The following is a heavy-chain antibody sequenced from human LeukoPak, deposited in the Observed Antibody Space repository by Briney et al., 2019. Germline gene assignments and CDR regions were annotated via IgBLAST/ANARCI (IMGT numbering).Heavy chain of an antibody. J-gene: IGHJ4*02. CDR1: GLPIGDFA. V-gene: IGHV3-43*02. Sequence: GGSLRLSCVASGLPIGDFAMHGVRQATGQGLEWVSLISGDGVSTFFADSVEGRFSISRDNSKNSLFLEMSSLRTEDTAMYYCARESGKFDYWGQGTLVAVSS. CDR2: ISGDGVST. CDR3: ARESGKFDY.